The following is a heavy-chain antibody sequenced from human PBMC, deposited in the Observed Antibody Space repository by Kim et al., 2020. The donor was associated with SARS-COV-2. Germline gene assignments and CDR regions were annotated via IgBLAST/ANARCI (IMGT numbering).Heavy chain of an antibody. V-gene: IGHV3-53*01. CDR2: RT. D-gene: IGHD6-13*01. J-gene: IGHJ5*02. CDR3: ARESSRGFDP. Sequence: RTYYAGSVKGRFTISRDNSKNTLYLQMSSRRAEDTAVYYCARESSRGFDPWGQGTLVTVSS.